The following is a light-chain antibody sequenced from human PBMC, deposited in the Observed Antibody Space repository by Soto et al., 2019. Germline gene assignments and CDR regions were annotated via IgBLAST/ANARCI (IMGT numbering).Light chain of an antibody. CDR1: QSVGSSY. V-gene: IGKV3-20*01. J-gene: IGKJ1*01. CDR2: GTS. Sequence: EVVLTQSPGTLSLSPGERATLSCRASQSVGSSYLAWYQQKPGQAPRVLIYGTSSRATGIPDRFSGSGSGTDFTLTISRLEPEDFAVYYCHQRQSWPRTFGQGTKVDIK. CDR3: HQRQSWPRT.